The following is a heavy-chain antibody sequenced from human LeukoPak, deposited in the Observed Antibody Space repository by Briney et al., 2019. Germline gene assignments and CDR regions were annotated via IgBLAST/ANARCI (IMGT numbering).Heavy chain of an antibody. CDR3: AKQTLMITFGGVPDY. Sequence: GGSLRLSCAASGFTFSSYAMSWVRQAPGKGLEWVSAISGSGGSTYYADSVKGRFTISRDNSKNTLYLQMNSLRAEDTAVYYCAKQTLMITFGGVPDYWSQGTLVTVSS. CDR1: GFTFSSYA. J-gene: IGHJ4*02. D-gene: IGHD3-16*01. V-gene: IGHV3-23*01. CDR2: ISGSGGST.